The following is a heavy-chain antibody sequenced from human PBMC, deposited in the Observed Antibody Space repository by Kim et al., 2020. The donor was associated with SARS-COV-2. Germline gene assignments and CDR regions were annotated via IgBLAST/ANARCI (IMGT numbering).Heavy chain of an antibody. CDR2: ISYDGSNK. Sequence: GGSLRLSCAASGFTFSSYGMHWVRQAPGKGLEWVAVISYDGSNKYYADSVKGRFTISRDNSKNTLYLQMNSLRAEDTAVYYCARDLAAAGFSDYYYGMDVWGQGTTVTVSS. CDR1: GFTFSSYG. J-gene: IGHJ6*02. CDR3: ARDLAAAGFSDYYYGMDV. V-gene: IGHV3-33*05. D-gene: IGHD6-13*01.